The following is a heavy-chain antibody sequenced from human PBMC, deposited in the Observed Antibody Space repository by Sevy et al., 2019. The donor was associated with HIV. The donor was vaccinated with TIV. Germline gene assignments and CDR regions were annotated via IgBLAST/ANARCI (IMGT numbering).Heavy chain of an antibody. CDR2: IYTSGNT. Sequence: SETLSLTCTVSGGSISSNDYYWSWIRQPAGKGLQWIGRIYTSGNTNYNPSLTSRVTMSVDTSKNQFSLKLSSVTAADTAVYYCATINRGVIDYWGQGTLVTVSS. CDR1: GGSISSNDYY. J-gene: IGHJ4*02. CDR3: ATINRGVIDY. D-gene: IGHD3-10*01. V-gene: IGHV4-61*02.